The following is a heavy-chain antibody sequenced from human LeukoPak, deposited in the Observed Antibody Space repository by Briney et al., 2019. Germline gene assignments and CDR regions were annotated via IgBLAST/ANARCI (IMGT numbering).Heavy chain of an antibody. V-gene: IGHV3-23*01. CDR3: ARDSSGWYSSRWSFDY. CDR2: ISGSGGST. D-gene: IGHD6-13*01. Sequence: GGSLRPSCAASGFTFSSYAMSWVRQAPGKGLEWVSAISGSGGSTYYADSVKGRFTISRDNAKNSLYLQMNSLRAEDTAVYYCARDSSGWYSSRWSFDYWGQGTLVTVSS. J-gene: IGHJ4*02. CDR1: GFTFSSYA.